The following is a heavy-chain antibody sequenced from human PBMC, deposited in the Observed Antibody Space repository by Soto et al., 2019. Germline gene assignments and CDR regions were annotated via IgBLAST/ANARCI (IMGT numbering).Heavy chain of an antibody. D-gene: IGHD3-22*01. V-gene: IGHV3-30*18. CDR1: GFTFSTYD. J-gene: IGHJ6*02. CDR3: AKNRPAADFTMIVVVEDGGMDA. Sequence: LGGSLRLSCAAPGFTFSTYDMPWVRQAPGKGLEWVAVILYDGTKKNYADSVKGRFTISRDNSKNTLYLQMNSLRTEDTAVYYCAKNRPAADFTMIVVVEDGGMDAWGQGTTVTVYS. CDR2: ILYDGTKK.